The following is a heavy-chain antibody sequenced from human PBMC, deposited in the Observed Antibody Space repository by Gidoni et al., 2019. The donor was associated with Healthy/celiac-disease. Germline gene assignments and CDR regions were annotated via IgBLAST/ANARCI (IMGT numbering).Heavy chain of an antibody. CDR3: ARDLAYYYDSSGLGY. V-gene: IGHV3-21*01. CDR2: ISSSSSYI. Sequence: EVQLVESGGGLVKPGGSLRLSCAASGFTFSSYSMNWVRQAPGKGLEWVSSISSSSSYIYYADSVKGRFTISRDNAKNSLYLQMNSLRAEDTAVYYCARDLAYYYDSSGLGYWGQGTLVTVSS. D-gene: IGHD3-22*01. J-gene: IGHJ4*02. CDR1: GFTFSSYS.